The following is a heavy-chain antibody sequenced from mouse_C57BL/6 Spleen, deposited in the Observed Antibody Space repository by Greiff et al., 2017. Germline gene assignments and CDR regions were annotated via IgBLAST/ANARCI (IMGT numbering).Heavy chain of an antibody. V-gene: IGHV3-6*01. CDR3: ARAWTTVVADWYFDV. J-gene: IGHJ1*03. CDR2: ISYDGSN. D-gene: IGHD1-1*01. CDR1: GYSITSGYY. Sequence: EVQLQQSGPGLVKPSQSLSLTCSVTGYSITSGYYWNWIRQFPGNKLEWMGYISYDGSNNYNPSLKNRISITRDTSKNQFFLKLNSVTTEDTATYYCARAWTTVVADWYFDVWGTGTTVTVSS.